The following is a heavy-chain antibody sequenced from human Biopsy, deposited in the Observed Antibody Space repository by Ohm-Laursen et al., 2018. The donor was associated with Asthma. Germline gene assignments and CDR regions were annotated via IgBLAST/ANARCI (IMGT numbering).Heavy chain of an antibody. V-gene: IGHV4-39*01. J-gene: IGHJ4*02. D-gene: IGHD3-22*01. Sequence: PSQTLSLTCTVSGGSITSSSYYWGWIRQPPGKGMEWIGSMYHSGSPYYHPSLKSRATISVDTSKNQLPLKMSSVTAADTAVYFCVRHQYSSSWSTFDYWGQGALATVSS. CDR2: MYHSGSP. CDR1: GGSITSSSYY. CDR3: VRHQYSSSWSTFDY.